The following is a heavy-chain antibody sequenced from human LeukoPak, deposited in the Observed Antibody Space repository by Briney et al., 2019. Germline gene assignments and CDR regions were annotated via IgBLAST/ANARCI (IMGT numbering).Heavy chain of an antibody. CDR3: AKDGNYYDSSGYYHYDAFDI. J-gene: IGHJ3*02. CDR1: GFTFTNYW. V-gene: IGHV3-7*01. D-gene: IGHD3-22*01. Sequence: GGSLRLFWATSGFTFTNYWMNWVRQAPGEGLERVANIKGDGSDKYYGGSGKGRFTISRDNAENSLYLQINSLRAEDTAVYYCAKDGNYYDSSGYYHYDAFDIWGQGTVVTVSS. CDR2: IKGDGSDK.